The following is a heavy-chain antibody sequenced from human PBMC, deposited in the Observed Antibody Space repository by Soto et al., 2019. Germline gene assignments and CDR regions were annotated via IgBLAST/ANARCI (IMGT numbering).Heavy chain of an antibody. CDR2: IYYSGST. V-gene: IGHV4-59*01. D-gene: IGHD5-18*01. CDR3: ARVDTAMLYYYYGMDV. J-gene: IGHJ6*02. Sequence: SETLSLTCTVSGCSISSYYWSWIRQPPGKGLEWIGYIYYSGSTNYNPSLKSRVTISVDTSKNQFSLKLSSVTAADTAVYYCARVDTAMLYYYYGMDVWGQGTTVTVSS. CDR1: GCSISSYY.